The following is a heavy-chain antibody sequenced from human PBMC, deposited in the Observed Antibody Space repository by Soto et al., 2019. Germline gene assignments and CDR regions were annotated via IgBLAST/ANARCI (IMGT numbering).Heavy chain of an antibody. CDR2: INSDGSST. CDR3: ARAYYDFWSGSPDYYYYMDV. V-gene: IGHV3-74*01. D-gene: IGHD3-3*01. Sequence: GGSLRLSCAASGFTFSSYWVHWVRQAPGKGLVWVSRINSDGSSTSYADSVKGRFTISRDNAKNTLYLQMNSLRAEDTAVYYCARAYYDFWSGSPDYYYYMDVWGKGTTVTVSS. CDR1: GFTFSSYW. J-gene: IGHJ6*03.